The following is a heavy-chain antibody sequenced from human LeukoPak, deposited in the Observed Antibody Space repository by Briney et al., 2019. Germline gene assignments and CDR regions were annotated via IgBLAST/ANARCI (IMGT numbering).Heavy chain of an antibody. J-gene: IGHJ4*02. Sequence: SETLSLTCAVSGGSFSGYYWSWIRQPPGKGLEWIGEINHSGSTNYNPSLKSRVTISVDTSKNQFSLKLSSVTAADTAVYYCARVWGRRWLQLTSGYYFDYWGQGTLVTVSS. D-gene: IGHD5-24*01. V-gene: IGHV4-34*01. CDR2: INHSGST. CDR3: ARVWGRRWLQLTSGYYFDY. CDR1: GGSFSGYY.